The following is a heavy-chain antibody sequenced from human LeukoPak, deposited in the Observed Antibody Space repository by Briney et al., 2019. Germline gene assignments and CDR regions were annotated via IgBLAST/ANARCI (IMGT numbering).Heavy chain of an antibody. CDR2: ISYDGSNK. Sequence: PGGSLRLSCAASGFTFSSYAMHWVRQAPGKGLEWVAVISYDGSNKYYADSVKGRFTISRDNSKNTLYLQMNSLRAEDTAVYYCARSGYNWNDPAGFGYWGQGTLVTVSS. CDR1: GFTFSSYA. J-gene: IGHJ4*02. D-gene: IGHD1-20*01. V-gene: IGHV3-30-3*01. CDR3: ARSGYNWNDPAGFGY.